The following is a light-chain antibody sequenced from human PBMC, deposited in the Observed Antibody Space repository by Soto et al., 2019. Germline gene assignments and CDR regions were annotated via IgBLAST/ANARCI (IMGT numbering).Light chain of an antibody. V-gene: IGKV3-11*01. CDR2: GAS. CDR3: QQRSNWPIT. CDR1: QSVNSM. J-gene: IGKJ5*01. Sequence: EIVMTQSPATLSVSPGERATLSCRASQSVNSMLAWYQQKPGQAPRLLIYGASTRATGIPARFSGSGSGTDFTLTISSLEPEDFAVYYCQQRSNWPITFGQGTRLEIK.